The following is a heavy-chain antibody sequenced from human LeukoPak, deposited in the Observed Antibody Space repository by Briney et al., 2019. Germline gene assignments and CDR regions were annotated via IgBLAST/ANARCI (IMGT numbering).Heavy chain of an antibody. D-gene: IGHD3-9*01. CDR1: GFTFSSYE. CDR3: AVPRADYDILPLDY. CDR2: ISSSGSTI. Sequence: GGSLRLSCAASGFTFSSYEMNWVRQAPGKGLEWVSYISSSGSTIYYADSVKGRSTISRDNARNSLYLQMNSLRAEDTAVYYCAVPRADYDILPLDYWGQGTLVTVSS. V-gene: IGHV3-48*03. J-gene: IGHJ4*02.